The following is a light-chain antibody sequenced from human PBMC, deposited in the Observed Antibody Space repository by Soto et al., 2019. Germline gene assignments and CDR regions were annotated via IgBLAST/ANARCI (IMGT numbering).Light chain of an antibody. J-gene: IGKJ1*01. CDR1: QSITSY. CDR2: AAS. V-gene: IGKV1-39*01. Sequence: DIQMTQSPSTLSASVGDRVTITCRASQSITSYLNWYQQKPGKAPKLLIYAASSLQSEVPSRFSGSGSGTDFTLTISSLQPDDFATYYCQHYNSYSEAFGQGTKVDIK. CDR3: QHYNSYSEA.